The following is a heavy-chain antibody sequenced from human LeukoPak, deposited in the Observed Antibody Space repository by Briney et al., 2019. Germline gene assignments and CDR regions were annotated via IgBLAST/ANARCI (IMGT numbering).Heavy chain of an antibody. V-gene: IGHV3-48*01. J-gene: IGHJ4*02. Sequence: TGGSLRLSCAASGFTFSSYSMNWVRQAPGKGLEWVSYISSSSSTIYYADSVKGRFTISRDNAKNSLYLQMNSLRAEDTAVYHCAKDGDCGSNCYWGQGTLVTVSS. D-gene: IGHD2-21*02. CDR1: GFTFSSYS. CDR2: ISSSSSTI. CDR3: AKDGDCGSNCY.